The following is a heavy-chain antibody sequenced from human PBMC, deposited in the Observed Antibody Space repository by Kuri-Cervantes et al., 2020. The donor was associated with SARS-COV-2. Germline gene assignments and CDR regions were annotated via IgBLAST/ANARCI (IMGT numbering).Heavy chain of an antibody. Sequence: ASVKVSCKASGYTFTNYGTTWVRQAPGQGLEWMGWISAYNGYTIYAQKLQGRVTMTTDTSTTTAYMELRSLRSDDTAVYYCARASSGSYYRFGCWGQGTLVTVSS. CDR1: GYTFTNYG. D-gene: IGHD1-26*01. CDR2: ISAYNGYT. CDR3: ARASSGSYYRFGC. V-gene: IGHV1-18*01. J-gene: IGHJ4*02.